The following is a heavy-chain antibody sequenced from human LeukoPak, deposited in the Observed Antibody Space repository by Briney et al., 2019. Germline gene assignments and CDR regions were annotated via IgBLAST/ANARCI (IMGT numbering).Heavy chain of an antibody. CDR3: TKDHSGYCSTTSSLCYMDV. CDR2: TRYDGNNK. J-gene: IGHJ6*03. CDR1: GFTFSNYG. V-gene: IGHV3-30*02. D-gene: IGHD2-2*01. Sequence: GGSLRLSCAASGFTFSNYGMHWVRQAPGKGLEWVAFTRYDGNNKYYADSVKGRFTISRDNSKNTLYLQMNSLRAEDTAMYYCTKDHSGYCSTTSSLCYMDVWGKGTSVTVSS.